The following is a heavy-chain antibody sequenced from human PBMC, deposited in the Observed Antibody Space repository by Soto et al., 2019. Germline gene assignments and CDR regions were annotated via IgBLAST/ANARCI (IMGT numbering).Heavy chain of an antibody. J-gene: IGHJ6*02. CDR1: GYTFTGYY. CDR2: INPNSGGT. D-gene: IGHD3-9*01. Sequence: ASVKVSCKASGYTFTGYYMHWVRQAPGQGLEWMGWINPNSGGTNYAQKFQGRVTMTRDTSISTAYMELSRLRSDDTAVYYCARGEWAYYDILTLGYYGMDVWGQGTTVTVYS. V-gene: IGHV1-2*02. CDR3: ARGEWAYYDILTLGYYGMDV.